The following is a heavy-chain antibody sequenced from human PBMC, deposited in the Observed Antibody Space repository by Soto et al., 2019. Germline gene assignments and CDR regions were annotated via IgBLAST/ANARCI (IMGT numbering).Heavy chain of an antibody. CDR3: AKDPNSSGWYGYYYYYYMDV. J-gene: IGHJ6*03. V-gene: IGHV3-30*18. D-gene: IGHD6-19*01. CDR1: GFTFSSYG. CDR2: ISYDGSNK. Sequence: QVQLEESGGGVVQPGRSLRLSCAAPGFTFSSYGMHWVRQAPGKGLEWVAVISYDGSNKYYADSVKGRFTISRDNSKNTLYLQMNSLRAEDTAVDYCAKDPNSSGWYGYYYYYYMDVWGKGTTVTVSS.